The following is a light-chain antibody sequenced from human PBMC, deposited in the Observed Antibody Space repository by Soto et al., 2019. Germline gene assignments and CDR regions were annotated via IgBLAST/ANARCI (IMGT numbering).Light chain of an antibody. V-gene: IGKV3-20*01. Sequence: GLTQSPGTLSLSPGERATLSCRASQTVSSSYLAWYQQKPGQAPRLLIYGASNRATGIPDRFSGGGSGTDFTLTISRLEPEDFAVYYCQQYGSSRTFGQGTKVDIK. J-gene: IGKJ1*01. CDR1: QTVSSSY. CDR3: QQYGSSRT. CDR2: GAS.